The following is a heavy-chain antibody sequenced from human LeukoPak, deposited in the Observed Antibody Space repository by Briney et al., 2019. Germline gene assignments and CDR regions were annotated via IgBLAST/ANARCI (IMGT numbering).Heavy chain of an antibody. CDR1: GGSISSYY. CDR3: ARALKWYYYCYYMDV. CDR2: IYYSGST. Sequence: SETLSLTCTVSGGSISSYYWSWIRQPPGKGLEWTGYIYYSGSTYYNPSLKSRVTISVDTSKNQFSLKLSSVTAADTAMYYCARALKWYYYCYYMDVWGKGTTVTVSS. V-gene: IGHV4-59*08. D-gene: IGHD1-26*01. J-gene: IGHJ6*03.